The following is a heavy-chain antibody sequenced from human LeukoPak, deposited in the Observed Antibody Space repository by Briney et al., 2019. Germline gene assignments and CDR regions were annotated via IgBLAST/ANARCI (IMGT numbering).Heavy chain of an antibody. Sequence: PSETLSLTCTVSDDSISDYYWSWIRQPPGKGLEWIGFIYHSGNTNYNPSLTTRVTMSVDTSKTQITLRLSSVTAADTAVYYCAREEGIAAAGALEYWGQGILITVSS. CDR1: DDSISDYY. CDR3: AREEGIAAAGALEY. CDR2: IYHSGNT. J-gene: IGHJ4*02. D-gene: IGHD6-13*01. V-gene: IGHV4-59*01.